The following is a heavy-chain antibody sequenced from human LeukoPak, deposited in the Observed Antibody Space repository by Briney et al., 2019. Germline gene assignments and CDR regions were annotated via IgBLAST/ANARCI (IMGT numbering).Heavy chain of an antibody. J-gene: IGHJ3*02. V-gene: IGHV1-2*02. CDR1: GYTFTGYY. D-gene: IGHD3-22*01. CDR2: INPNSGGT. CDR3: ARDINDSSGYYLIDAFDI. Sequence: PGASVKVSCKASGYTFTGYYMHWVRQAPGQGLEWMGWINPNSGGTNYAQKFQGRVTMTRDTSISTAYMELSRLRSDDTAVYYCARDINDSSGYYLIDAFDIWGQGTMVTVSS.